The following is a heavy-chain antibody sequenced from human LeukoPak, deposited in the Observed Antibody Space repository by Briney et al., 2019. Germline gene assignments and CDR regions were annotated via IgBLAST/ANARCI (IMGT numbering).Heavy chain of an antibody. J-gene: IGHJ4*02. Sequence: PGGSLRLSCAASGFTVSSNYMSWVRQAPGKGLEWVSVIYSGGSTYYADSVKGRFTISRDNSKNTLYLQMNSLRAEDTAVYYCARRGYSYGYGVDYWGQGTLVTVSS. CDR2: IYSGGST. CDR3: ARRGYSYGYGVDY. D-gene: IGHD5-18*01. V-gene: IGHV3-53*01. CDR1: GFTVSSNY.